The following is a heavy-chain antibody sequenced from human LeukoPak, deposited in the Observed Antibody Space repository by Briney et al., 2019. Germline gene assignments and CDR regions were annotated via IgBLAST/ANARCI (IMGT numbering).Heavy chain of an antibody. Sequence: GGSLRLSCAASGFTFTNAWMNWVRQAPGKGLEWVGRIRKTTDRAPTDYAAPVKGRFTISRDDSQSTLYLQMNSLRADDTAVYYCVRGVGLYDSIGYFDYWGPGTLLIVSS. CDR3: VRGVGLYDSIGYFDY. V-gene: IGHV3-15*01. CDR1: GFTFTNAW. CDR2: IRKTTDRAPT. D-gene: IGHD3-22*01. J-gene: IGHJ4*02.